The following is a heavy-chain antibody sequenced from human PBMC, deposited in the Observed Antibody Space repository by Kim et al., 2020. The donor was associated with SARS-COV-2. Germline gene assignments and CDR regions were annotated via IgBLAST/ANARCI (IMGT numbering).Heavy chain of an antibody. CDR1: GFIFNNFW. Sequence: GGSLRLSCAASGFIFNNFWMSWVRQAPGKGLEWVATIKEDGSQKYYVDSVKGRFTISRDNAKNSLYLQMNSLRAEDTAVYYCARDSSGWSRDFWGQGTLVTVSS. CDR2: IKEDGSQK. J-gene: IGHJ4*02. D-gene: IGHD6-19*01. CDR3: ARDSSGWSRDF. V-gene: IGHV3-7*03.